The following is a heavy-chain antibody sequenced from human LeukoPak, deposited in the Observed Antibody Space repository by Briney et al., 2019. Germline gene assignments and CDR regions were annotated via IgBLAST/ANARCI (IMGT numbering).Heavy chain of an antibody. J-gene: IGHJ3*02. CDR2: ISSSSSTI. D-gene: IGHD6-19*01. Sequence: GGSLRLSCAASGFTFSSYSMNWVRQAPGKGLEWVSYISSSSSTIYYADSVKGRFTISRDNAKNSLYLQMNSLRAEDTAVYYCARDSSGWYLEVGIRWAFDIWGQGTMVTVSS. CDR1: GFTFSSYS. V-gene: IGHV3-48*01. CDR3: ARDSSGWYLEVGIRWAFDI.